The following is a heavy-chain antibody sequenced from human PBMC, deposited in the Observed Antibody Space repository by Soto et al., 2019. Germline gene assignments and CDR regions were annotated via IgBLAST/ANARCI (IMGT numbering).Heavy chain of an antibody. CDR2: IIPIFGTA. J-gene: IGHJ4*02. D-gene: IGHD1-26*01. CDR3: ARESLGGSYHLYYFDY. V-gene: IGHV1-69*01. CDR1: GGTFSSYA. Sequence: QVQLVQSGAEVKKPGSSVKVSCKASGGTFSSYAISWVRQAPGQGLEWMGGIIPIFGTANYAQKFQGRVTITADESTSTAYMELSSLRSEDTAVYYCARESLGGSYHLYYFDYWGQGTLVTVSS.